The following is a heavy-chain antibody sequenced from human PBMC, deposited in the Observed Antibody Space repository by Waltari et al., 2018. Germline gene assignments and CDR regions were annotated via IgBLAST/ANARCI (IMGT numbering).Heavy chain of an antibody. CDR3: AKTPPGGDAFDI. CDR1: GFPFSSYA. V-gene: IGHV3-23*03. Sequence: EVQLLESGGGLVQPGGSLSLSCAASGFPFSSYALSWGRQGPGKGLEGVSVIYSGGSTYYADSVKGRFTISRDNSKNTLYLQMNSLRAEDTAVYYCAKTPPGGDAFDIWGQGTMVTVSS. D-gene: IGHD2-8*02. CDR2: IYSGGST. J-gene: IGHJ3*02.